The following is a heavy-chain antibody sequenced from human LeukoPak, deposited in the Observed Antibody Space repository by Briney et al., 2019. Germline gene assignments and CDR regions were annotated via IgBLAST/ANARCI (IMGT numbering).Heavy chain of an antibody. D-gene: IGHD3-9*01. CDR3: AADGDILTGYYKFDY. CDR2: IVVGSGKT. J-gene: IGHJ4*02. CDR1: GFTFSSSA. V-gene: IGHV1-58*01. Sequence: GASVKVSCKASGFTFSSSAVQWVRQAGGQRLEWLGWIVVGSGKTNYAQNFQERVTITWELSTSTAYMKLSSLRSEDTAVYYCAADGDILTGYYKFDYWGQGTLVTVSS.